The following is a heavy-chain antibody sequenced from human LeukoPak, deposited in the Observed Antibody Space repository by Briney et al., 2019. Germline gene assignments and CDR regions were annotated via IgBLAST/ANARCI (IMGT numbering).Heavy chain of an antibody. J-gene: IGHJ4*02. CDR1: GFSFSNYA. CDR2: ISGNGGST. CDR3: AKCYGDYRNDC. Sequence: PAGSLRLSCAASGFSFSNYAMTWVRQAPGKGLEWVSSISGNGGSTYYADSVKGRFTMSRDNSKNTLYLQINSLRVEDTAVYYCAKCYGDYRNDCWGQGTLVTVSS. D-gene: IGHD4-17*01. V-gene: IGHV3-23*01.